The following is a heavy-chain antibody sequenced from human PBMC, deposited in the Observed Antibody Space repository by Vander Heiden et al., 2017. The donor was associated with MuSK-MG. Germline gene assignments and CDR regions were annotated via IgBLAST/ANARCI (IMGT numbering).Heavy chain of an antibody. D-gene: IGHD6-19*01. CDR1: GFTFNNYG. J-gene: IGHJ6*04. CDR3: ARAVYSGAWYGIDV. V-gene: IGHV3-33*01. CDR2: SWNDGEKN. Sequence: QVQLVESGGGVVQPGRSLRLSCSASGFTFNNYGMHGGRQAPGKGLEWVAVSWNDGEKNYDADSVRGRFTISRDNSKNTLYLQMNSLRAEDTAVYYCARAVYSGAWYGIDVWGKGTTVTVSS.